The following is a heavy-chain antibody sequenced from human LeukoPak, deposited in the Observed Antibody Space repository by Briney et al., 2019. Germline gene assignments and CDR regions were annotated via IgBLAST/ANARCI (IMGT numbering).Heavy chain of an antibody. Sequence: GGSLRLSCAASGFTFSSYAMSWARQAPGKGLEWVSAISGSGGSTYYADSVKGRFTISRDNSKNTLYLQMNSLRAEDTAVYYCAKSIGYGSGSYLLGGQGTLVTVSS. D-gene: IGHD3-10*01. J-gene: IGHJ4*02. CDR1: GFTFSSYA. CDR3: AKSIGYGSGSYLL. CDR2: ISGSGGST. V-gene: IGHV3-23*01.